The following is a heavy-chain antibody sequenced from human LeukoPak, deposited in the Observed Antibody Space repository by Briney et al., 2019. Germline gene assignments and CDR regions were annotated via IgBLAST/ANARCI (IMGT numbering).Heavy chain of an antibody. V-gene: IGHV3-11*04. CDR3: ARDPYGSGRKGS. D-gene: IGHD3-10*01. Sequence: GGSLRLSCVASGFTFSDYYMTWIRQAPGKGLDWVSYISSSGSDIYNADSVKGRFTISRDNAKNSLYLQMNSLRAEDTAVYYCARDPYGSGRKGSWGQGTLVTVSS. CDR2: ISSSGSDI. CDR1: GFTFSDYY. J-gene: IGHJ5*02.